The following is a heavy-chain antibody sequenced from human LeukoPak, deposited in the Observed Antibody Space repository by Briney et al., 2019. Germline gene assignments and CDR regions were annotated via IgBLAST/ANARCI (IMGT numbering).Heavy chain of an antibody. CDR3: AELGITMIGGV. CDR2: ISSSGSTI. CDR1: GFTFSSYE. Sequence: PGGSLRLSCAASGFTFSSYEMNWVRQAPGKGLEWVPYISSSGSTIYYADSVKGRFTISRDIAKNSLYLQMNSLRAEDTAVYYCAELGITMIGGVWGKGTTVTISS. J-gene: IGHJ6*04. D-gene: IGHD3-10*02. V-gene: IGHV3-48*03.